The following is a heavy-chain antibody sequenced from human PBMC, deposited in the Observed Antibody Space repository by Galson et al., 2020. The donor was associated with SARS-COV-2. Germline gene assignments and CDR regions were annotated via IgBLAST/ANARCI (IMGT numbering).Heavy chain of an antibody. Sequence: TGGSLRLSCAASGFTFSSSWMHWVRQAPGKGLVWVSRINSDGSSTSYADSVKGRFTISRDNAKNTLYLQMNSLRAEDTAVFYCARVGTRSGWSYYFDYWGQGTLVTFSS. J-gene: IGHJ4*02. V-gene: IGHV3-74*01. CDR1: GFTFSSSW. CDR3: ARVGTRSGWSYYFDY. D-gene: IGHD6-19*01. CDR2: INSDGSST.